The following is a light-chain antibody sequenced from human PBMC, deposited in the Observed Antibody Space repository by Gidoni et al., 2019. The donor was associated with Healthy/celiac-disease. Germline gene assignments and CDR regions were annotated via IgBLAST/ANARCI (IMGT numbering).Light chain of an antibody. CDR3: SSYTSSGQVV. CDR2: DVS. V-gene: IGLV2-14*01. Sequence: QSALTQPASVSGSPGQSITISCTGTSSDVGGYNYVSWYQQHPGKAPKLMIYDVSNRPSGVSNRFSGSKSGNTASLTISGLQAEDEADYYCSSYTSSGQVVFGGGTKLTGL. CDR1: SSDVGGYNY. J-gene: IGLJ2*01.